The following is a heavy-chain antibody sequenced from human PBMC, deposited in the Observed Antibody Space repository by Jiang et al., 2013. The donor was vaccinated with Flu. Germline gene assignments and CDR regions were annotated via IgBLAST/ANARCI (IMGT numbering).Heavy chain of an antibody. CDR1: GYTFTTYW. J-gene: IGHJ4*02. CDR2: IYPADSDT. CDR3: ARSGYSGYEVDY. D-gene: IGHD5-12*01. Sequence: VQLVESGAEVRKPGESLKISCQGFGYTFTTYWIAWVRQMPGKGLDWMGIIYPADSDTRYSPSFQGQVTISADKSITTAYLQWSSLKASDTAMYYCARSGYSGYEVDYWGQGTLVTVSS. V-gene: IGHV5-51*03.